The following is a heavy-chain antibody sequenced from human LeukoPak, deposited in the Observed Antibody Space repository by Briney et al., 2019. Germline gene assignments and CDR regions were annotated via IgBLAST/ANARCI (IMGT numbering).Heavy chain of an antibody. Sequence: SETLSLTCTVSGGSISSGDYYWSWIRQPPGKGLEWIGYIYYSGSTYYSPSLKSRVTISVDTSKNQFSLKLSSVTAADTAVYYCARDGAGGVFDYWGQGTLVTVSS. D-gene: IGHD3-16*01. CDR2: IYYSGST. CDR1: GGSISSGDYY. J-gene: IGHJ4*02. CDR3: ARDGAGGVFDY. V-gene: IGHV4-30-4*01.